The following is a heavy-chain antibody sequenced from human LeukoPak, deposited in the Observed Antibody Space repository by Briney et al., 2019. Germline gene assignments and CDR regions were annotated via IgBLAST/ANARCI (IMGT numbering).Heavy chain of an antibody. Sequence: GGSLRLSCAATGFTFSNYAIDWGRQAPGKGLEWVAFISDDGSRQHYADSVKGRFTISRDNSKNTLNLQMNSLRAEDTAVYYCVKDRTGTYTLDYWGQGTLVTVSS. CDR1: GFTFSNYA. D-gene: IGHD3-10*01. CDR2: ISDDGSRQ. CDR3: VKDRTGTYTLDY. V-gene: IGHV3-30-3*01. J-gene: IGHJ4*02.